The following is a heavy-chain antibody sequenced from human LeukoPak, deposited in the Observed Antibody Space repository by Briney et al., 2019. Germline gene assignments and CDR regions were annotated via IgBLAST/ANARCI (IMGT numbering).Heavy chain of an antibody. CDR3: ARARPDYDLLTGYDTAYYFDY. CDR2: MFHSGST. D-gene: IGHD3-9*01. Sequence: PSETLSLTCAVSGGSISSGGYSWSWIRQPPGKGLEWIGYMFHSGSTYYNPSLKSRVTISVDRSKNQFSLKLSSVTAADTAVYYCARARPDYDLLTGYDTAYYFDYWGQGTLVTVSS. J-gene: IGHJ4*02. CDR1: GGSISSGGYS. V-gene: IGHV4-30-2*01.